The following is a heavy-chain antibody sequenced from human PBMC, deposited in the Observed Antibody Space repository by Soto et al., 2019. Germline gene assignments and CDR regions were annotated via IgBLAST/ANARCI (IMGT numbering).Heavy chain of an antibody. V-gene: IGHV3-9*01. D-gene: IGHD6-13*01. CDR3: AKGGQQLVRGYNWFDP. J-gene: IGHJ5*02. Sequence: EVQLVESGGDLVQPGRSLRLSCAASGFTFDNYAMHWVQQAPGKGLEWVSGISYNSGSIDYADSVKGRFTISRDNAKNSLYLQMNSLRAEDTALYYCAKGGQQLVRGYNWFDPWGQGTLVTVSS. CDR2: ISYNSGSI. CDR1: GFTFDNYA.